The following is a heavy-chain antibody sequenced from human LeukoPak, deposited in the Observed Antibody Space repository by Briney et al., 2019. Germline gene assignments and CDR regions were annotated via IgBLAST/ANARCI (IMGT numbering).Heavy chain of an antibody. Sequence: SQTLSLTCAVSGGSISSGGYSGSWIRQPPGKGLEWIGYIYHSGSTYYNPSLKSRVTISVDRSKNQFSLKLSSVTAADTAVYYCARKYQLVTRAWFDPWGQGTLVTVSS. CDR1: GGSISSGGYS. V-gene: IGHV4-30-2*01. CDR3: ARKYQLVTRAWFDP. CDR2: IYHSGST. J-gene: IGHJ5*02. D-gene: IGHD2-2*01.